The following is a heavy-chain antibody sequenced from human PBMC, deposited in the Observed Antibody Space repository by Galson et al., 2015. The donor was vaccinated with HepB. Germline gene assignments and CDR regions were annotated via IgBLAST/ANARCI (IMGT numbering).Heavy chain of an antibody. J-gene: IGHJ4*02. CDR2: IRSKANGYAT. D-gene: IGHD6-13*01. CDR1: GFTFSGSA. V-gene: IGHV3-73*01. CDR3: TRLGDFSGYSSS. Sequence: SLRLSCAASGFTFSGSAIHWVRQASGKGLEWVGRIRSKANGYATAYAASLKGRFTISRADSKNTAYLHMKSLKTEDTAVYYCTRLGDFSGYSSSWGQGTLVTVSS.